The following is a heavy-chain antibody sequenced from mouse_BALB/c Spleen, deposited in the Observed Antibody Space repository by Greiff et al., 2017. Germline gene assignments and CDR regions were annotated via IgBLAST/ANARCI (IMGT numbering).Heavy chain of an antibody. D-gene: IGHD2-1*01. CDR3: ARHPLSDGNYEVDY. J-gene: IGHJ4*01. CDR2: ISSGGGST. Sequence: EVQLQESGGGLVKPGGSLKLSCAASGFAFSSYDMSWVRQTPEKRLEWVAYISSGGGSTYYPDTVKGRFTISRDNAKNTLYLQMSSLKSEDTAMYYCARHPLSDGNYEVDYWGQGTSVTVSS. CDR1: GFAFSSYD. V-gene: IGHV5-12-1*01.